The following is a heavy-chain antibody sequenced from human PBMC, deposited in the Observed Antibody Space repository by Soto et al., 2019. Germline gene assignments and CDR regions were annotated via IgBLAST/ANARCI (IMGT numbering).Heavy chain of an antibody. CDR1: GGSISDTY. CDR2: IYGSGST. V-gene: IGHV4-4*07. J-gene: IGHJ4*02. D-gene: IGHD6-19*01. Sequence: SETLSLTCSVSGGSISDTYWTWIRQPAGKVLEWIGRIYGSGSTNFNPSLKSRVSMSVDASKNQFSLRLNSVTAADTAVYYCARDGGFSSGWTAYFDYWGQGIPVT. CDR3: ARDGGFSSGWTAYFDY.